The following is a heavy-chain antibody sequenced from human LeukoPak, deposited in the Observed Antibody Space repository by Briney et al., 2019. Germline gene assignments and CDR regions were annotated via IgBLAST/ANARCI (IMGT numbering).Heavy chain of an antibody. CDR2: IYSGGST. CDR1: GFTFSSHG. V-gene: IGHV3-66*02. CDR3: ARFLTPGYSSGWPIDY. Sequence: PGGSLRLSCATSGFTFSSHGMSWVRQAPGKGLEWVSLIYSGGSTYYADSVKGRFTISRDNSKNTLYLQMGSLRAEDTAVYYCARFLTPGYSSGWPIDYWGQGTLVTVSS. J-gene: IGHJ4*02. D-gene: IGHD6-19*01.